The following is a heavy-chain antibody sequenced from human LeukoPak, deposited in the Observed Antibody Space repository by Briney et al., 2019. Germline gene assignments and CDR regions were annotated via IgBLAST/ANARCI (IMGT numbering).Heavy chain of an antibody. CDR3: ASEVGYRSLGY. V-gene: IGHV3-74*01. J-gene: IGHJ4*02. Sequence: GGSLRLSCAASGFTFSSYEMNWVRQAPGKGPVWVSRINTDGSIANYADSVKGRFTISRDNSKDSLYLQMNSLRTEDTGLYHCASEVGYRSLGYLGQGTLVTVSS. D-gene: IGHD3-3*01. CDR2: INTDGSIA. CDR1: GFTFSSYE.